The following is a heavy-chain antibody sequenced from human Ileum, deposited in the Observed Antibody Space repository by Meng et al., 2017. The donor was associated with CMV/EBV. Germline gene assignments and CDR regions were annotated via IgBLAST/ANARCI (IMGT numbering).Heavy chain of an antibody. CDR2: IYYSGST. J-gene: IGHJ5*02. CDR3: AKEITYDFWSGYTNPSWFDP. V-gene: IGHV4-39*07. CDR1: GGSISSSSYY. D-gene: IGHD3-3*01. Sequence: SETLSLTCTVSGGSISSSSYYWGWIRQPPGKGLEWIGSIYYSGSTYYNPSLKSRVTISVDTSKNQFSLKLSSVTAADTAVYYCAKEITYDFWSGYTNPSWFDPWGQGTLVTVSS.